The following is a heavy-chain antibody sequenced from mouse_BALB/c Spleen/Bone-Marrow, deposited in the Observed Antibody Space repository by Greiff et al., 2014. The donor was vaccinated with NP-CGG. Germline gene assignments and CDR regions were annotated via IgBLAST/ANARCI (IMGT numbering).Heavy chain of an antibody. CDR1: GFTFNSYG. J-gene: IGHJ3*01. V-gene: IGHV5-9-2*01. Sequence: EVQLQESGGGLVKSGGSLKLSCAASGFTFNSYGMSWVRQTPEKRLEWVATISGGGSYTFYPDSVKGRFPISRDNAKNNPYLQLSSLRSEDTALYYCARHAYYDQTEVSFVYWGQGTLVTVSA. CDR3: ARHAYYDQTEVSFVY. D-gene: IGHD2-4*01. CDR2: ISGGGSYT.